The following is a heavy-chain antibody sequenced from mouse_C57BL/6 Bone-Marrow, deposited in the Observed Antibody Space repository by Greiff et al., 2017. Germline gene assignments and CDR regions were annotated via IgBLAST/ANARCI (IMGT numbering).Heavy chain of an antibody. J-gene: IGHJ4*01. Sequence: VQLVESGPGLVAPSQRLSIPCTVSGFSLTSYAISWVRQPPGTGLEWLGVIWTGGGTNYNSALKSRRSISEDNSKSQVVLKMNSLQTDDTARDYCARGRLYAMDDWGQGTSVTVSS. CDR3: ARGRLYAMDD. CDR2: IWTGGGT. V-gene: IGHV2-9-1*01. CDR1: GFSLTSYA.